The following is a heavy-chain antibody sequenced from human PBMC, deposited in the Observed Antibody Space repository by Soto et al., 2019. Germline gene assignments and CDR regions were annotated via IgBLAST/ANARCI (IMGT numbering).Heavy chain of an antibody. Sequence: ASVKVSCKASGYTFTSYGISWVRKTPGQGLEWMGWISAYNGNTNYAQKLQGRVTMTTDTSTSTAYMELRSLRSDDTAVYYCARAWSYYEFWGGYYRPDYCGEGTLVSGSS. CDR1: GYTFTSYG. CDR2: ISAYNGNT. V-gene: IGHV1-18*01. D-gene: IGHD3-3*01. J-gene: IGHJ4*02. CDR3: ARAWSYYEFWGGYYRPDY.